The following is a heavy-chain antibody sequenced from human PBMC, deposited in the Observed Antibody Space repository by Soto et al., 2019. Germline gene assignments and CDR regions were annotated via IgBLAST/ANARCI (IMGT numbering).Heavy chain of an antibody. CDR2: ISAYNGNT. CDR1: GYTFTSGG. J-gene: IGHJ4*02. V-gene: IGHV1-18*01. CDR3: ARDLDGSGSYYSDY. D-gene: IGHD3-10*01. Sequence: QVQLVQSGAEVKNPGTSVKVSCKTSGYTFTSGGISWVRQAPGHGLEWMGWISAYNGNTKYAQKVQGRVTMTTDTSTSTAYMELRSLTSDDTPVYYCARDLDGSGSYYSDYRGQGTLVTVAA.